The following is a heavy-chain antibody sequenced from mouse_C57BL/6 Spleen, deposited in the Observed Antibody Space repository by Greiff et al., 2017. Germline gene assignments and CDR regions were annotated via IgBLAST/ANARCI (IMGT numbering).Heavy chain of an antibody. CDR2: IYPSDSET. CDR1: GYTFTSYW. J-gene: IGHJ1*03. D-gene: IGHD2-1*01. CDR3: ARRDGNYPVWYFDV. V-gene: IGHV1-61*01. Sequence: VQLQQPGAELVRPGSSVTLSCKASGYTFTSYWLDWVKQRPGQGLEWIGNIYPSDSETHYNQKFKDKATLTVDKSSSTAYMQLSSLTSEDFAVYYCARRDGNYPVWYFDVWGTGTTVTVSS.